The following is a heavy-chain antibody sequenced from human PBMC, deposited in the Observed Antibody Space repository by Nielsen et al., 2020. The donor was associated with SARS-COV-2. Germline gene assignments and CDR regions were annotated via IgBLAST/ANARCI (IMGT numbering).Heavy chain of an antibody. Sequence: SETLSLTCTVSGGSISSSSYYWGWIRQPPGKGLGWIGSIYYSGSTYYNPSLKSRVIISVDTSKNQFSLKLSSVTAADTAVYYCARARKYSSSYFDYWGQGTLVTVSS. V-gene: IGHV4-39*07. D-gene: IGHD6-6*01. CDR1: GGSISSSSYY. CDR2: IYYSGST. CDR3: ARARKYSSSYFDY. J-gene: IGHJ4*02.